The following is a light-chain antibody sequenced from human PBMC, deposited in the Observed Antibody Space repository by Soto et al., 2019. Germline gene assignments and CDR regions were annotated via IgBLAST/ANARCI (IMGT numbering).Light chain of an antibody. CDR3: SSLTTSFTYV. J-gene: IGLJ1*01. V-gene: IGLV2-14*01. Sequence: QSVLTQPASASGSPGQSVAISCTGTSSDVGAYNYISWYQQHPGKAPKLLLSEVSNRPSGVSDRFSGSKSGNTASLTISGLQAEDEADYYCSSLTTSFTYVFGNGTKVTVL. CDR1: SSDVGAYNY. CDR2: EVS.